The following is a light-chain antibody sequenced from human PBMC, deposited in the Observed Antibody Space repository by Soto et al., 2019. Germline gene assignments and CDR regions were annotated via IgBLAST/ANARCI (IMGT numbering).Light chain of an antibody. CDR2: DES. Sequence: EIVLTQSPGTLSLSPGERATLSCRASQSVTYSYLAWYQQKPGQAPRLLIYDESSRATGIPDRFSGSGSGTDFTLTISRLEPEDFAGYYCQLYGSSPYTFGQGTKLEIK. CDR1: QSVTYSY. J-gene: IGKJ2*01. CDR3: QLYGSSPYT. V-gene: IGKV3-20*01.